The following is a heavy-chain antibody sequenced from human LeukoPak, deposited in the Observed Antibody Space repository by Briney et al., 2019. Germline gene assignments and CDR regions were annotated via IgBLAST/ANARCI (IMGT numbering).Heavy chain of an antibody. V-gene: IGHV4-59*01. Sequence: SETLSLTCTVSGGTISSYYWSWVRQPPGKGLEWMGYIYYSGSTNYNPSLKSRVTISVDTSKNQFSLKLSSVPAADTAVYYCARDLSNIGRIGNPGGWSYEGFNWFDPWGQGTLVTVSS. D-gene: IGHD6-19*01. CDR1: GGTISSYY. CDR2: IYYSGST. CDR3: ARDLSNIGRIGNPGGWSYEGFNWFDP. J-gene: IGHJ5*02.